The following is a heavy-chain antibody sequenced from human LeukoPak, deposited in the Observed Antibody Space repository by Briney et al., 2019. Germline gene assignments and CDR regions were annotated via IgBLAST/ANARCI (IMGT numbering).Heavy chain of an antibody. Sequence: GGSLRLSCAASGFTSTTYAMNWVRQAPGKGLEWVSGISASGGTTYYADSVKGRFTISRDNSKMTLYLQMNSLRGEDTALYYCAKGGGGHCSGGFCSNFDYWGQGALVTVSA. CDR2: ISASGGTT. CDR3: AKGGGGHCSGGFCSNFDY. CDR1: GFTSTTYA. V-gene: IGHV3-23*01. D-gene: IGHD2-15*01. J-gene: IGHJ4*02.